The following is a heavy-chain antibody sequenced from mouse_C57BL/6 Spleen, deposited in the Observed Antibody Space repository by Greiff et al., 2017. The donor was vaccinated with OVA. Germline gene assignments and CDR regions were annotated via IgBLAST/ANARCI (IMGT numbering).Heavy chain of an antibody. V-gene: IGHV5-16*01. Sequence: VQLKESEGGLVQPGSSMKLSCTASGFTFSDYYMAWVRQVPEKGLEWVANINYDGSSTYYLDSLKSRFIISRDNAKNILYLQMSSLKSEDTATYYCARDLAMDYWGQGTSVTVSS. CDR3: ARDLAMDY. J-gene: IGHJ4*01. CDR1: GFTFSDYY. CDR2: INYDGSST.